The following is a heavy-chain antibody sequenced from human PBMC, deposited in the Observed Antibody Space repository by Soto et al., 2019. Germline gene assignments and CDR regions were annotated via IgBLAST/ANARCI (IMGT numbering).Heavy chain of an antibody. CDR3: VRDCSGGSCYEGDAFDI. Sequence: QVQLVQSGAEVKKPGSSVKVSCKASGGTFSSYAISWVRQAPGQGLEWMGGIIPIFGTANYAQKFQGRVTITADESTSTAYMERSSLRSEDTAVYYCVRDCSGGSCYEGDAFDIWGQGTMVTVSS. J-gene: IGHJ3*02. D-gene: IGHD2-15*01. CDR2: IIPIFGTA. V-gene: IGHV1-69*12. CDR1: GGTFSSYA.